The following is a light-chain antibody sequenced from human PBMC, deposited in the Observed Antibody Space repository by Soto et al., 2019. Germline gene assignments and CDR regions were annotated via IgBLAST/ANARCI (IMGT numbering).Light chain of an antibody. CDR3: QEFNTYSWT. CDR1: QGVRSA. V-gene: IGKV1-13*02. CDR2: NVS. Sequence: ALPLTQSPSPLSASVGDRVTITCRASQGVRSALAWYQQTPGKAPQLLIYNVSTLQGGVPSRFSGSASGTDFTLTISSLQPEDFATYYCQEFNTYSWTFGQGTRVEIK. J-gene: IGKJ1*01.